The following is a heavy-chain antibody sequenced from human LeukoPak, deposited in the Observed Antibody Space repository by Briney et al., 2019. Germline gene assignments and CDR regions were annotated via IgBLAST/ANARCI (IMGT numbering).Heavy chain of an antibody. CDR3: ARGGAAGDYYYYGMDV. J-gene: IGHJ6*02. V-gene: IGHV1-18*01. Sequence: ASVKVSCKASGYTFTSYGISWVRQAPGQGLEWMGWISAYNGNTNYAQKLQGRVTMTTDTSTSTAYTELRSLRSDDTAVYYCARGGAAGDYYYYGMDVWGQGTTVTVSS. CDR1: GYTFTSYG. CDR2: ISAYNGNT. D-gene: IGHD3-10*01.